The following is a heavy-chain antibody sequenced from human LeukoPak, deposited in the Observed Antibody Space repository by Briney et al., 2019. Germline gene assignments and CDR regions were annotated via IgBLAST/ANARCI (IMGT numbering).Heavy chain of an antibody. CDR3: AKDRPGGGSYYINY. J-gene: IGHJ4*02. Sequence: SVKVSCKASGGTFSSYAISWVRQAPGQGLEWMGGIIPIFGTANYAQKFQGRVTITADKSTSTAYMELSSLRAEDTALYYCAKDRPGGGSYYINYWGQGTLVTVSS. CDR2: IIPIFGTA. V-gene: IGHV1-69*06. CDR1: GGTFSSYA. D-gene: IGHD3-16*01.